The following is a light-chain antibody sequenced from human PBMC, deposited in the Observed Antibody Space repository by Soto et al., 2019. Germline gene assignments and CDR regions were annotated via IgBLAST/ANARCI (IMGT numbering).Light chain of an antibody. CDR1: SSNIGSNT. CDR2: SNN. V-gene: IGLV1-44*01. Sequence: QSVLTQPPSASGTPGQRVTISCSGSSSNIGSNTVNWYQQLPGTAPKLVIYSNNQRPSGVTDRFSGSKSGTSASLAISGLQSEDESDYYCVAWDDSLNGYVVFGGGTKLTV. J-gene: IGLJ2*01. CDR3: VAWDDSLNGYVV.